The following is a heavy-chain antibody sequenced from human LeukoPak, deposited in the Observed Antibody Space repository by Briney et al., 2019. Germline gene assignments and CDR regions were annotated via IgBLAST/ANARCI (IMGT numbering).Heavy chain of an antibody. CDR1: GYSISSGYY. CDR2: IYHSGST. D-gene: IGHD3-9*01. V-gene: IGHV4-38-2*02. J-gene: IGHJ4*02. Sequence: PSETLSLTCAVSGYSISSGYYWGWIRQPPGEGLEWIGSIYHSGSTYYNPSLKSRVTISVDTSKNQFSLKLSSVTAADTAVYYCARDYDILTGYSHYFDYWGQGTLVTVSS. CDR3: ARDYDILTGYSHYFDY.